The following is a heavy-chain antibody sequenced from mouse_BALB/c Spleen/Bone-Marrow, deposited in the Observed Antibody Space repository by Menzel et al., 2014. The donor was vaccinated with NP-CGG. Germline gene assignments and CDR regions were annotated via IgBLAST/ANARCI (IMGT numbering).Heavy chain of an antibody. CDR2: IYPGNSDT. D-gene: IGHD3-1*01. CDR1: GYTFSNYW. Sequence: EVQLQQSGTVLARPGAAVKMPCKASGYTFSNYWMHWVKQRPGQGLEWIGTIYPGNSDTTYNQKFKGKAKLTAVTSTSTAYMELSSLTNEDSAVYYCTTLARSDFDYWGQGTTLTVSS. V-gene: IGHV1-5*01. CDR3: TTLARSDFDY. J-gene: IGHJ2*01.